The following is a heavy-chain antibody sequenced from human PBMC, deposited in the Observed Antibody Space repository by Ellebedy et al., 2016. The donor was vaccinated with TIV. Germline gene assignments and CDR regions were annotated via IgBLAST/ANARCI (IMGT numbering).Heavy chain of an antibody. D-gene: IGHD2-21*02. J-gene: IGHJ4*02. CDR3: ARVWEYCGGDCYSGYFDY. CDR2: IKQDGSEK. V-gene: IGHV3-7*01. Sequence: GGSLRLSXAASGFTFSSYSMSWVRQAPGKGLEWVANIKQDGSEKYYVDSVKGRFTISRDNAKNSLYLQMNSLRAEDTAVYYCARVWEYCGGDCYSGYFDYWGQGTLVTVSS. CDR1: GFTFSSYS.